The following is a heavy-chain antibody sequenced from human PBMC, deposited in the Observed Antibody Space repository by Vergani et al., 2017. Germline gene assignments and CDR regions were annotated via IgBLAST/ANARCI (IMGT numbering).Heavy chain of an antibody. J-gene: IGHJ6*03. CDR3: ARGRAGYYYMDV. D-gene: IGHD6-13*01. Sequence: EVQLVESGGGLVQPGGSLRLSCAASGFTFSSYWMSWVRQAPGKGLEWVSYISSSSSTIYYADSVKGRFTISRDNAKNSLYLQMNSLRAEDTAVYYCARGRAGYYYMDVWGKGTTVTVSS. CDR1: GFTFSSYW. V-gene: IGHV3-48*01. CDR2: ISSSSSTI.